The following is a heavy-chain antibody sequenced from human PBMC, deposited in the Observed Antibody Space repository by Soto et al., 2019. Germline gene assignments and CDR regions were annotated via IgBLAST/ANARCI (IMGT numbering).Heavy chain of an antibody. CDR2: IYWDDDK. J-gene: IGHJ5*02. V-gene: IGHV2-5*02. CDR1: GCSLSTSGVG. D-gene: IGHD1-20*01. Sequence: SGPTVVSPTQTLTLTCTFSGCSLSTSGVGVGWIRQPPGKALEWLALIYWDDDKRYSPSLKSRLTITKDTSKNQVVLTMTNMDPVDTAPYYCAHTRLYNRNQNWFDPWGQGTLVTVSS. CDR3: AHTRLYNRNQNWFDP.